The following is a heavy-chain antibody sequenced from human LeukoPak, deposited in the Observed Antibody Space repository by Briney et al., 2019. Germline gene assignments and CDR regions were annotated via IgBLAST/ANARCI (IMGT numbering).Heavy chain of an antibody. Sequence: SETLSLTCTVSGYSISSGYYWGWIRQPPGKGLEWIGSIYHSGSTYYNPSLKSRVTISVDTSKNQFSLKLTSVTAADTAMYYCAREYDRDGPSSDAFDIWGQGTMVTVSS. J-gene: IGHJ3*02. CDR1: GYSISSGYY. CDR2: IYHSGST. V-gene: IGHV4-38-2*02. D-gene: IGHD5-24*01. CDR3: AREYDRDGPSSDAFDI.